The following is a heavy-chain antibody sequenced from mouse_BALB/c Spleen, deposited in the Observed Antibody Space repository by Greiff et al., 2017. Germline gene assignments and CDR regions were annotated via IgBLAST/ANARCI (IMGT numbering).Heavy chain of an antibody. D-gene: IGHD2-1*01. J-gene: IGHJ4*01. Sequence: EVKVVESGGDLVKPGGSLKLSCAASGFTFSSYGMSWVRQTPDKRLEWVATISSGGSYTYYPDSVKGRFTISRDNAKNTLYLQMSSLKSEDTAMYYCARRGGNFSYAMDYWGQGTSVTVSS. V-gene: IGHV5-6*02. CDR2: ISSGGSYT. CDR3: ARRGGNFSYAMDY. CDR1: GFTFSSYG.